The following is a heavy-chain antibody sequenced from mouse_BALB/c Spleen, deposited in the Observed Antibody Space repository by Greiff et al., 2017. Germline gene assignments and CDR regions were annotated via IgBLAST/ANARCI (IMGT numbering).Heavy chain of an antibody. V-gene: IGHV1-18*01. Sequence: EVQLHQSGPELVKPGASVKISCKASGYTFTDYNMDWVKQSHGKSLEWIGDINPNNGGTIYNQKFKGKATLTVDKSSSTAYMELRSLTSEDTAVYYYSRVGYDNYGIDYWGQGTALTVSS. J-gene: IGHJ2*01. CDR3: SRVGYDNYGIDY. CDR2: INPNNGGT. D-gene: IGHD2-10*02. CDR1: GYTFTDYN.